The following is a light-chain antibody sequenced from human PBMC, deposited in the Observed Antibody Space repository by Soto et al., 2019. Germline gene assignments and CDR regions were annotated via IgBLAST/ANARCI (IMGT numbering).Light chain of an antibody. V-gene: IGLV2-14*01. CDR3: SSYTSSSTLVV. Sequence: QSVLTQPPSVSGAPGQRVTISCTGGSSNIGAGYDVHWYQQHPGKAPKLMIYEVSNRPSGVSNRFSGSKSGNTASLTISGLQAEDEADYYCSSYTSSSTLVVFGGGTKVTVL. J-gene: IGLJ2*01. CDR1: SSNIGAGYD. CDR2: EVS.